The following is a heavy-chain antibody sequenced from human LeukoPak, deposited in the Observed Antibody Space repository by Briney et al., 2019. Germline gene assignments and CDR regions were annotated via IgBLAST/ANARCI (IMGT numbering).Heavy chain of an antibody. Sequence: GRFLRLSCAASGFTFDDYAMHWVRQAPGKGLEWVSGISWNSGSIGYADSVKGRFIISGDNAKNSLYLQMNSLRAEATALYYCAKDAGDYGDYPIDYWGQGTLVSVSS. J-gene: IGHJ4*02. D-gene: IGHD4-17*01. CDR2: ISWNSGSI. CDR3: AKDAGDYGDYPIDY. CDR1: GFTFDDYA. V-gene: IGHV3-9*01.